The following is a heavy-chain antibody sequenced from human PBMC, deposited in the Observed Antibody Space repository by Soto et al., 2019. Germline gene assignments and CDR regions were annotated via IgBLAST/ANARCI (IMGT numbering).Heavy chain of an antibody. CDR1: GGSISTSDHY. CDR2: IYYTGTT. J-gene: IGHJ4*02. D-gene: IGHD3-3*01. CDR3: ARQVPYDFLAPPCPLDH. Sequence: SETLSLTCTVSGGSISTSDHYWGWIRQSPGRGLEWIGSIYYTGTTYYNTSIQSRVTISVDTSRNQFSLNLSASTAADTAVYYCARQVPYDFLAPPCPLDHWGKGPRVTVSS. V-gene: IGHV4-39*01.